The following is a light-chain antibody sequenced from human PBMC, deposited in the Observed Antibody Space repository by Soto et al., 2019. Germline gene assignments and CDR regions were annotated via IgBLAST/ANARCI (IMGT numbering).Light chain of an antibody. J-gene: IGKJ4*01. V-gene: IGKV1-12*01. CDR1: QSISSW. CDR3: QQANSFPLP. Sequence: DIQMTQSPSTLSSSVVYXXTITCRASQSISSWLAWYQQKPGKAPKLLIYDASSLQSGVPSRFSGSGSGTDFTLTISSLQPEDFATYYCQQANSFPLPFGGGSKV. CDR2: DAS.